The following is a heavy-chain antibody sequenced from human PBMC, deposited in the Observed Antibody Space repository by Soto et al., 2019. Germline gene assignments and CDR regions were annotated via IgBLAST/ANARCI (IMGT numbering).Heavy chain of an antibody. J-gene: IGHJ4*02. D-gene: IGHD3-3*01. V-gene: IGHV3-73*02. CDR1: GFTFSGSA. CDR2: IRSKTNNYAT. Sequence: EVQLVESGGGLVQPGGSLKLSCAASGFTFSGSAMHWVRQASGKGLEWVGRIRSKTNNYATTYAVSMKGRFTISRDDSRNTAYLQMNSLKTEDTAVYSCARGVYDFWSGHREGLAYWGQGTVVTVSS. CDR3: ARGVYDFWSGHREGLAY.